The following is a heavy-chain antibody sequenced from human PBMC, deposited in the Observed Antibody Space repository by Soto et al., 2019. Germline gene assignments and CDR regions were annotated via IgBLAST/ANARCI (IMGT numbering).Heavy chain of an antibody. CDR2: IWYDGSNK. V-gene: IGHV3-33*01. J-gene: IGHJ3*02. CDR3: ARDRFSSPWYNAFDI. D-gene: IGHD1-20*01. Sequence: QVQLVESGGGVVQPGRSLRLSCAASGFTFSNYGMHWVRQAPGKGLEWVAVIWYDGSNKYYADSVKGRFSISRDNFKNTLYLQMNSLRAEETAVYYCARDRFSSPWYNAFDIWGQGTMVTVSS. CDR1: GFTFSNYG.